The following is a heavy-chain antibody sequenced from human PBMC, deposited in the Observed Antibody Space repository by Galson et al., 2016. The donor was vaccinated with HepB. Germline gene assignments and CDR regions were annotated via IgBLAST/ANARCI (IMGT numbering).Heavy chain of an antibody. CDR1: GFIFRSYA. Sequence: SLRLSCADSGFIFRSYAMNWVRQAPGKGLEWLAVISNDGSNKYFADSVKGRFTISRDNSKNTLHLQMNSLRAEDTAVYYCARFIASPWNDYYYYGMDVWGKGTPVTVSS. CDR3: ARFIASPWNDYYYYGMDV. CDR2: ISNDGSNK. D-gene: IGHD1-1*01. J-gene: IGHJ6*04. V-gene: IGHV3-30-3*01.